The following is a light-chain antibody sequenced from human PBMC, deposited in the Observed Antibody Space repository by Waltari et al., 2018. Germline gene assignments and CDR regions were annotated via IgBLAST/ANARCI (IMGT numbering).Light chain of an antibody. CDR2: AGF. V-gene: IGLV1-40*01. Sequence: VLTQPPSVSGAPGQRVTISCTGSSSNIGTPYDVNWYQQLPGTAPKLLIHAGFRRPSGVPDRFCGSRAGASASLAITGLQAEDEGDYYCQSYDTSLGGSYVFGSGTKVTVL. CDR3: QSYDTSLGGSYV. J-gene: IGLJ1*01. CDR1: SSNIGTPYD.